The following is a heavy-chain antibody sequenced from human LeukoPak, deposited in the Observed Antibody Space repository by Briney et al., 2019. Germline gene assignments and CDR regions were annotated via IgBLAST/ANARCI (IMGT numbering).Heavy chain of an antibody. D-gene: IGHD4-23*01. Sequence: GGSLRLSCAASGFTFSSYAMHWVRQAPGKGLEWVAAISYDGSNKYYADSVKGRFTISRDNAKNSLYLQMNSLRAEDTAVYYCARDPRPVYGGKEDYWGQGTLVTVSS. CDR3: ARDPRPVYGGKEDY. CDR1: GFTFSSYA. V-gene: IGHV3-30*04. CDR2: ISYDGSNK. J-gene: IGHJ4*02.